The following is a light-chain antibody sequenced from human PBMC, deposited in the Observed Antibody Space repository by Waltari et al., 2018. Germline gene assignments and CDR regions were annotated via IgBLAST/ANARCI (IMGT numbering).Light chain of an antibody. CDR3: SSHTADNTII. Sequence: QSALTQPASVSGSPGQSITIACTGTSSDIGGYNFVSWYQQHPGKAPKVIIYDVSDRPSGFSDRFSGSKSGNTASLTISGLQAEDEADYFCSSHTADNTIIFGEGTRVTVL. CDR1: SSDIGGYNF. V-gene: IGLV2-14*03. CDR2: DVS. J-gene: IGLJ2*01.